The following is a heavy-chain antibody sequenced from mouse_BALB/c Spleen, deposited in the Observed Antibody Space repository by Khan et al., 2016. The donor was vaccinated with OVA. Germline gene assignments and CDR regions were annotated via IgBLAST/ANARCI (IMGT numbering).Heavy chain of an antibody. D-gene: IGHD3-2*02. CDR1: GYIFTSYW. CDR3: AREEAIYYFDY. V-gene: IGHV1S132*01. J-gene: IGHJ2*01. Sequence: QVQLKQSGAELVRPGPSVKLSCKTSGYIFTSYWCHWVKQRPEQGLEWIARISSGTNNTYYNAKHKDKAITPADKASSKSYMQLNSLKSEDTAVYFCAREEAIYYFDYWGQGTTLTVSS. CDR2: ISSGTNNT.